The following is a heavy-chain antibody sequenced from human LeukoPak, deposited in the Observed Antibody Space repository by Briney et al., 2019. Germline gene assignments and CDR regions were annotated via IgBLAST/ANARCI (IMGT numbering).Heavy chain of an antibody. J-gene: IGHJ6*03. D-gene: IGHD3-10*01. CDR1: GGSFSGYY. V-gene: IGHV4-34*01. CDR3: ARLTKNDSGTYRFGKKKRGYMDV. Sequence: TSETLSLTCAVYGGSFSGYYWSWIRQPPGKGLEWIGEMNHSGSTNYNPSLKSRVTISVDTSKNQFSLRLSSVTAADTAVYYCARLTKNDSGTYRFGKKKRGYMDVWGKGTTVTISS. CDR2: MNHSGST.